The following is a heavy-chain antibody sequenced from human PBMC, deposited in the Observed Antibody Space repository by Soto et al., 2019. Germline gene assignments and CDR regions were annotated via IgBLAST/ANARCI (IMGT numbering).Heavy chain of an antibody. V-gene: IGHV3-20*04. CDR3: WGGASLNFAY. Sequence: EVQLVESGGGVLRPGGSLRLSCAASGFTFDDYGMSWARQAPGKGLEWVSGVNWNGGSTGYADSVKGRFTISRDNAKNSLVLQMNSLGAEEPAFFYWWGGASLNFAYWGQGTLVPVSP. J-gene: IGHJ4*02. CDR1: GFTFDDYG. CDR2: VNWNGGST. D-gene: IGHD3-16*01.